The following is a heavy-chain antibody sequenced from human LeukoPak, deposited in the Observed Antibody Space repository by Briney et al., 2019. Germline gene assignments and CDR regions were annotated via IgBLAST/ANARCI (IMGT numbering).Heavy chain of an antibody. CDR3: ASPRSYYDSSGYYIS. CDR1: GGSFSGGSYY. Sequence: SETLSLTCTVSGGSFSGGSYYWSWIRQPPGKGLEWIVYIYYSGSTNYNPSLKSRVTISVDTSKNRFSLKLSSVTAADTAVYYCASPRSYYDSSGYYISWGQGTLVTVSS. J-gene: IGHJ5*02. V-gene: IGHV4-61*01. CDR2: IYYSGST. D-gene: IGHD3-22*01.